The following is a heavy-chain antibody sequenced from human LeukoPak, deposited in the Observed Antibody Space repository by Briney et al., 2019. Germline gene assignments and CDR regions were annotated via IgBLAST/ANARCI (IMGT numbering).Heavy chain of an antibody. Sequence: PGGSLRLSCAASGFTFDDYAMHWVRQAPGKGLEWVSGMSWNSSSIGYADPVKGRFTISRDNAKNSLYLQMNSLRAEDTALYYCAKGGYSSGWDGDYFDYWGQGTLVTVSS. J-gene: IGHJ4*02. CDR1: GFTFDDYA. CDR3: AKGGYSSGWDGDYFDY. D-gene: IGHD6-19*01. CDR2: MSWNSSSI. V-gene: IGHV3-9*01.